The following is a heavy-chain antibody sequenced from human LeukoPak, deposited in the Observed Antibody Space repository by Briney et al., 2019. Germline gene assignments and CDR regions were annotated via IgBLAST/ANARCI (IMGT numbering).Heavy chain of an antibody. CDR1: GGSFSGYY. V-gene: IGHV4-34*01. Sequence: SETLSLTCAVSGGSFSGYYWSWIRQPPGKGLEWIGEINHSGSTNYNPSLKSRVTISVDTSKNKFSLKLSSVTAADTAVYYCARGLVLRYFDWFDYWGQGTLVTVSS. D-gene: IGHD3-9*01. J-gene: IGHJ4*02. CDR2: INHSGST. CDR3: ARGLVLRYFDWFDY.